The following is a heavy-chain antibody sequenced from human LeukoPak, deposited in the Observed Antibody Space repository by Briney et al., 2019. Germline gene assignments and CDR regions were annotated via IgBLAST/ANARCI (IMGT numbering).Heavy chain of an antibody. CDR1: GFTFSSYE. CDR3: ARDLIYYDSSGYSNWFDP. V-gene: IGHV3-48*03. J-gene: IGHJ5*02. CDR2: ISSSGSTI. Sequence: GGSLRLSCAASGFTFSSYEMNWVRQAPGKGLEWVSYISSSGSTIYYADSVKGRFTISRDNAKNSLYLQMNSLRAEDTAVYYCARDLIYYDSSGYSNWFDPRGQGTLVTVSS. D-gene: IGHD3-22*01.